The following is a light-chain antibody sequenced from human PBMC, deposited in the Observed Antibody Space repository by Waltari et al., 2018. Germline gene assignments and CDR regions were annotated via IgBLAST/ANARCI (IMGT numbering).Light chain of an antibody. CDR3: QQYYNTPLT. CDR2: WAS. J-gene: IGKJ1*01. V-gene: IGKV4-1*01. CDR1: QSVLYSSNNENY. Sequence: DIVMTQSPDSLAVSLGERATINCKSSQSVLYSSNNENYLAWYQQKPGQPPKLLIIWASTRESWVPYRFSGSVSGTYFTLTTSSLQAEDVAVYYCQQYYNTPLTFGQGTKVEIK.